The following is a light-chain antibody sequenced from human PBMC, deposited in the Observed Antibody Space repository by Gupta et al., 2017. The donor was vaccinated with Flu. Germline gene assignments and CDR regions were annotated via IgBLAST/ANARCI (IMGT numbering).Light chain of an antibody. CDR2: DAS. J-gene: IGKJ2*01. CDR1: QSISNY. Sequence: PATLSLSPGERATIICRASQSISNYLAWYQQKHGKAPTLLIYDASNSATGIPARLSGSGSGTDFITTIISLQPDDFAAYYCRQRNNGSPTFGQGTKLEIK. V-gene: IGKV3-11*01. CDR3: RQRNNGSPT.